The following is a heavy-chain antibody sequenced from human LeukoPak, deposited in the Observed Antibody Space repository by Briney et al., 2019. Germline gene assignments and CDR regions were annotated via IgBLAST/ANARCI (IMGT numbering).Heavy chain of an antibody. CDR1: GGSISSYY. V-gene: IGHV4-59*01. D-gene: IGHD6-19*01. J-gene: IGHJ4*02. Sequence: PSETLSLTCTVSGGSISSYYWSWIRQPPGKGLEWIGYIYYSGSTNYNPSLKSRVTISVDTSKNQFSLKLSSVTAADTAVYYCARDVGGWYDYWGQGTLVTVSS. CDR3: ARDVGGWYDY. CDR2: IYYSGST.